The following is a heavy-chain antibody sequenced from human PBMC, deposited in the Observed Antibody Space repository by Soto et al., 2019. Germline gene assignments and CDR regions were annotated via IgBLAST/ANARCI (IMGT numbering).Heavy chain of an antibody. D-gene: IGHD6-13*01. CDR3: ASSSWYWDNYYYYGMDV. J-gene: IGHJ6*02. CDR1: GYSFTSYW. Sequence: GESLKISCKCSGYSFTSYWIGWVRQMPGKGLEWMGIIYPGDSDTRYSPSFQGQVTISADKSISTAYLQWSSLKASDTAMYYCASSSWYWDNYYYYGMDVWGQGTTVTVSS. V-gene: IGHV5-51*01. CDR2: IYPGDSDT.